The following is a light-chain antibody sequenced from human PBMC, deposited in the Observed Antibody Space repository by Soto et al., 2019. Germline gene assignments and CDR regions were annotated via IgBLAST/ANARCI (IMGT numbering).Light chain of an antibody. CDR1: SSDVGGYNY. J-gene: IGLJ1*01. V-gene: IGLV2-23*01. CDR3: FSFAPGKTFV. Sequence: QSVLTQPASVSGSPGQSITISCTGTSSDVGGYNYVSWYQQHPGKAPKLMIYGATERPSGVSTRYSGSKSVNTASLTISGLQAEDEADYFCFSFAPGKTFVFGTGTKVTVL. CDR2: GAT.